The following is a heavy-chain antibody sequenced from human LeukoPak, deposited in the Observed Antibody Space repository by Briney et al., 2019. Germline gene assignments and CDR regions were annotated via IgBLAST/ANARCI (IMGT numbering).Heavy chain of an antibody. CDR3: ASPSSSYHDAFDI. D-gene: IGHD2-15*01. Sequence: ASVKVSCKASGYAFSRITISWVRQAPGQGLEWMGWISLYNGNTNYAQKFQGSVTMTRDTSTTTVSMGLRSLRSDDTAVYYCASPSSSYHDAFDIWGQGTMVTVSS. J-gene: IGHJ3*02. V-gene: IGHV1-18*01. CDR1: GYAFSRIT. CDR2: ISLYNGNT.